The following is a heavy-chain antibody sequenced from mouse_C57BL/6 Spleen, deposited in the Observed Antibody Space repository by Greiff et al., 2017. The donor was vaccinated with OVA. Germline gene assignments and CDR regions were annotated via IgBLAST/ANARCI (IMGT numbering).Heavy chain of an antibody. Sequence: QVQLQQSGPELVKPGASVKISCKASGYAFSSSWMNWVKQRPGKGLEWIGRIHPGDGDTNYNGKFKGKATLTADKSSSTAYMQLSSLTSEDSAVYFCARWGQLLGYWGQGTTLTVSS. V-gene: IGHV1-82*01. CDR3: ARWGQLLGY. CDR1: GYAFSSSW. J-gene: IGHJ2*01. D-gene: IGHD6-1*01. CDR2: IHPGDGDT.